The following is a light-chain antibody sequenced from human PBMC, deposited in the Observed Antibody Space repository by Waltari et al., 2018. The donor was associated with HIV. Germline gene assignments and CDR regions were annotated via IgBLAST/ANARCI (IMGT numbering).Light chain of an antibody. CDR2: EVS. V-gene: IGLV2-23*02. Sequence: QSALTPPASVSGSPGQSITIPCTGTSSNIGTYNLVSWHQQHPGKAPKTLIYEVSQRPSGVSNRFSGSKSGNTASLTISGLQAEDEADYYCCSYAGSSTLVFGGGTKVTVL. CDR1: SSNIGTYNL. CDR3: CSYAGSSTLV. J-gene: IGLJ3*02.